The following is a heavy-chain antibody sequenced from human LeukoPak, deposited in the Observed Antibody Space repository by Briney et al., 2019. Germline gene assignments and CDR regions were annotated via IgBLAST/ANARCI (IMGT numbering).Heavy chain of an antibody. Sequence: GGSLSLSCAASGFTFSSYGMHWVRQAPGKGLEWVAFKRYDGSNKLYADPAKCRFTISRDTSKNTFSLQMNSLTAEDTAVYYCAKVAVYSYGPSPFDYWGQGTLVTVSS. CDR1: GFTFSSYG. V-gene: IGHV3-30*02. J-gene: IGHJ4*02. CDR3: AKVAVYSYGPSPFDY. CDR2: KRYDGSNK. D-gene: IGHD5-18*01.